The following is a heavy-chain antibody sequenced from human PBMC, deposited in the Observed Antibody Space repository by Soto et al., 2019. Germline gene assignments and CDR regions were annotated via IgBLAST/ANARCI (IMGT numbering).Heavy chain of an antibody. CDR2: MNPNSGNT. D-gene: IGHD3-3*01. CDR3: ARIVRDRITIFGVVMNDAFDI. J-gene: IGHJ3*02. CDR1: GYTFTSYD. V-gene: IGHV1-8*01. Sequence: ASVKVSCKASGYTFTSYDINWVRQATGQGLEWMGWMNPNSGNTGYAQKFQGRVTMTRNTSISTAYMELSSLRSEDTAVYYCARIVRDRITIFGVVMNDAFDIWGQGTIVTVSS.